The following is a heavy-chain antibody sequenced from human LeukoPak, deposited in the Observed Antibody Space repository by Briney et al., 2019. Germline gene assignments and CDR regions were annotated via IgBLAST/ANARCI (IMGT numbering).Heavy chain of an antibody. D-gene: IGHD6-19*01. J-gene: IGHJ5*02. Sequence: AETLSLTWTVSGGSISSSSYYWGWIRQPPGKGLEWIGSIYYSGSTYYNPSLKSRVTISVDTSKNQFSLKLSSVTAADTAVYYCARGSSSGWYGGWFDPWGQGTLVTVSS. CDR3: ARGSSSGWYGGWFDP. CDR1: GGSISSSSYY. V-gene: IGHV4-39*01. CDR2: IYYSGST.